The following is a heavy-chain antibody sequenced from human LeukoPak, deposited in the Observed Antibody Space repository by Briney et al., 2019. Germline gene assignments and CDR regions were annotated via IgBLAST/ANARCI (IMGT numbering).Heavy chain of an antibody. CDR1: GFTFTNYA. J-gene: IGHJ3*02. CDR2: ISGSGGST. Sequence: GGSLRLSCAASGFTFTNYAMSWVRQAPGRGLEWVSSISGSGGSTYSADSVKGRFTISRDNSKNTLYLQMNSLRAEDTAVYYCAKDEDYYDSSGYYPDAFDIWGQGTMVTVSS. V-gene: IGHV3-23*01. CDR3: AKDEDYYDSSGYYPDAFDI. D-gene: IGHD3-22*01.